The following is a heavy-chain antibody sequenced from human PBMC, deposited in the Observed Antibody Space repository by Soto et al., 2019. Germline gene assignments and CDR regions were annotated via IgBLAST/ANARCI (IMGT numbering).Heavy chain of an antibody. CDR2: IIVGSGNT. J-gene: IGHJ4*02. Sequence: QVQVVQSGPEVKKPGTSVKVSCKTSGFTFRDSAVQWVRQARGQRLEWIAWIIVGSGNTNYAQNFRGRLTVTRDMSTDTAYMELSSLRSEDTAMYYCAAGLYLGGDCCHFDYWGQGTLVTVSS. CDR3: AAGLYLGGDCCHFDY. CDR1: GFTFRDSA. D-gene: IGHD2-21*02. V-gene: IGHV1-58*01.